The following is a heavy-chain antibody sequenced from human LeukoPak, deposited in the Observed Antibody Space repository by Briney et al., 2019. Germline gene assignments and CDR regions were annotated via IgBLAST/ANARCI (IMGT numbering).Heavy chain of an antibody. J-gene: IGHJ4*02. CDR1: GFTFSNYA. Sequence: GGSLRLSCAASGFTFSNYAMSWVRQAPGKGLEWVSAVSGSGGSTYYADSVKGRFTISRDNSKNTLYLQMNSLRAEDTAVYYCASRYYDSSGYYGYYFDYWGQGTLVAVSS. D-gene: IGHD3-22*01. CDR2: VSGSGGST. CDR3: ASRYYDSSGYYGYYFDY. V-gene: IGHV3-23*01.